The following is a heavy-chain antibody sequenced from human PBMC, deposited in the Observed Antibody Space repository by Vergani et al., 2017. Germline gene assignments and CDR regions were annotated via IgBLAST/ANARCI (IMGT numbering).Heavy chain of an antibody. J-gene: IGHJ5*01. CDR2: INQSGTT. D-gene: IGHD1-26*01. Sequence: QVQLQESGPGLVKPSQTLSLTCTVSGGSISGSNWWSWVRQPPGKGLEWIGEINQSGTTNYNPSLKSRVALSIDKSKNQFSLNLRSVIAADTAVYYCTRDRIVGAAKWFDSWGQGTLVTVSS. CDR3: TRDRIVGAAKWFDS. V-gene: IGHV4-4*02. CDR1: GGSISGSNW.